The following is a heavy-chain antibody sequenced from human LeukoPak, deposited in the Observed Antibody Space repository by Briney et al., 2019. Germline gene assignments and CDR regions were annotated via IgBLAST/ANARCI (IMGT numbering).Heavy chain of an antibody. CDR3: ARDTGGELISSVDY. J-gene: IGHJ4*02. Sequence: ASVKVSCKASGYTFPRYYIRWVRQAPGQGLEWMARINPSAGNTNYATKIQGRVTLTRDTSTATVYMELSSLNSKDTAVYYCARDTGGELISSVDYWGQGTLVTVSS. CDR1: GYTFPRYY. CDR2: INPSAGNT. V-gene: IGHV1-46*03. D-gene: IGHD2-21*01.